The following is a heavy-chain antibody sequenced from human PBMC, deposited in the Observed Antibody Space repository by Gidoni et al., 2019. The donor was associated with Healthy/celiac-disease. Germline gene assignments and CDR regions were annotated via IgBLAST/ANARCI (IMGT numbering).Heavy chain of an antibody. Sequence: QLQLQESGPGLVKPSETLSLTCTVSGGSISSSSYYWGCIRQPPGKGLEWIGSIYYSGSTYYNPSLKSRVTISVDTSKNQFSLKLSSVTAADTAVYYCAQVRYYNNWFDPWGQGTLVTVSS. CDR2: IYYSGST. D-gene: IGHD3-10*01. J-gene: IGHJ5*02. CDR3: AQVRYYNNWFDP. V-gene: IGHV4-39*07. CDR1: GGSISSSSYY.